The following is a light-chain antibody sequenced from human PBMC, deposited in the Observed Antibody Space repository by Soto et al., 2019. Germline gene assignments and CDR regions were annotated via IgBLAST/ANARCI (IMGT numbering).Light chain of an antibody. J-gene: IGLJ7*01. CDR2: YDN. CDR3: AAWDDNLNGLV. CDR1: NSNIGSNT. V-gene: IGLV1-44*01. Sequence: QSVLTQPPSASGTPGQRVTISCSGSNSNIGSNTVNWYQQLPGTAPKLLIYYDNLRPSGVPDRISGSKSGTSASLAISGLQSDDEADYYCAAWDDNLNGLVFGGGTQLTVL.